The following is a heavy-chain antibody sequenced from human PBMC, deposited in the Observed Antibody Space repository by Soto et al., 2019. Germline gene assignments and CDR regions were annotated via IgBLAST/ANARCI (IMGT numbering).Heavy chain of an antibody. D-gene: IGHD3-10*01. CDR1: GGTFSSYA. Sequence: SVKVSCKASGGTFSSYAISWVRQAPGQGLEWIGGIIPIFGTANYAQKFQGRVTITADKSTSTAYMELSSLRSEDTAVYYCARDGLGYYGSGSPYNWFDPWGQGTLVTVSS. V-gene: IGHV1-69*06. J-gene: IGHJ5*02. CDR3: ARDGLGYYGSGSPYNWFDP. CDR2: IIPIFGTA.